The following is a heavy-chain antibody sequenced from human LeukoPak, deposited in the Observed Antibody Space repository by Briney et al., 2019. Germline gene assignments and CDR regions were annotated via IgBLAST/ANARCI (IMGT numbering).Heavy chain of an antibody. V-gene: IGHV3-21*01. J-gene: IGHJ6*03. D-gene: IGHD3-3*01. CDR2: ISSSSSYI. CDR1: GFTYSSYS. CDR3: ARSTYDFWSGYRTPYYYYYMDV. Sequence: GGFLRLSCAASGFTYSSYSMNWVRQAPGKGLEWVSSISSSSSYIYYADSVKGRFTISRDNAKNSLYLQMNSLRAEDTAVYYCARSTYDFWSGYRTPYYYYYMDVWGKGTTVTVSS.